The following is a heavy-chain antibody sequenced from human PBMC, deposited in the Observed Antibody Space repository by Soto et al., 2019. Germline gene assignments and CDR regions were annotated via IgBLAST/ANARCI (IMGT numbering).Heavy chain of an antibody. J-gene: IGHJ6*02. D-gene: IGHD1-7*01. CDR3: ASGITGTTRSGMDV. V-gene: IGHV4-30-4*01. CDR2: IYYSWSS. CDR1: GGSISSGDYY. Sequence: SETLSLTCTVSGGSISSGDYYWSWIRQPPGKGLEWIGYIYYSWSSYYNPSLKSRVTISVDMSKNQFSLKLSSVTAADTAVYYCASGITGTTRSGMDVWGQGTTVTVSS.